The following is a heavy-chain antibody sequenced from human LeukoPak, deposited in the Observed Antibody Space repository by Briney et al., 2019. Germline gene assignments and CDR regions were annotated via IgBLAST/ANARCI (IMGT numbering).Heavy chain of an antibody. J-gene: IGHJ4*02. CDR3: GRDFGGSSDY. D-gene: IGHD5-12*01. Sequence: GGSLRLSCAASGFTFSSYAMHWVRQAPGKGLEWVAVISYDGSNKYYADSVKGRFTISRDNSKNTLYLQMNSLRAEDTAVYYCGRDFGGSSDYWGQGTLVTVSS. V-gene: IGHV3-30-3*01. CDR2: ISYDGSNK. CDR1: GFTFSSYA.